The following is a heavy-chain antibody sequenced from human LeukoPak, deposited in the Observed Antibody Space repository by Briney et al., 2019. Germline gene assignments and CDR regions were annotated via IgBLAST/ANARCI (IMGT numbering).Heavy chain of an antibody. V-gene: IGHV4-39*01. Sequence: PSETLSLTCTVSGGSISSSSYYWGWIRQPPGKGLEWIGSIYYSGSTYYNPSLKSRVTISVDTSKNQFSLKLSSVTAADTAVYYCARLPIRYFDWAYWGQGTLVTVSS. CDR3: ARLPIRYFDWAY. D-gene: IGHD3-9*01. J-gene: IGHJ4*02. CDR2: IYYSGST. CDR1: GGSISSSSYY.